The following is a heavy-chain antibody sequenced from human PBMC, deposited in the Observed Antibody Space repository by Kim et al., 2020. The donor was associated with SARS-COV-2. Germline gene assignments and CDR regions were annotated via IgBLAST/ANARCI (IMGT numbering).Heavy chain of an antibody. CDR3: ARRPKRYVWGSYRKGAFDI. D-gene: IGHD3-16*01. J-gene: IGHJ3*02. V-gene: IGHV4-59*01. Sequence: SRVTISVDTSKNQFSLKLSSVTAADTAVYYCARRPKRYVWGSYRKGAFDIWGQGTMVTVSS.